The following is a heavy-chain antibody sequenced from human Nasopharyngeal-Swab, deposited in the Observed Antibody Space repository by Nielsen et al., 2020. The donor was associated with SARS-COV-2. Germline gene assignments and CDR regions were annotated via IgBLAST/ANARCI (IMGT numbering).Heavy chain of an antibody. D-gene: IGHD6-19*01. V-gene: IGHV3-33*01. CDR2: IWYDGSNK. Sequence: SLKISCAASGFTFSRYGMHWVRQAPGKGLEWVAVIWYDGSNKYYADSVKGRFTISRDNSKNTLYLQMNSLRAEDTAVYYCAREGGIAVIDYWGQGTLVTVSS. CDR1: GFTFSRYG. J-gene: IGHJ4*02. CDR3: AREGGIAVIDY.